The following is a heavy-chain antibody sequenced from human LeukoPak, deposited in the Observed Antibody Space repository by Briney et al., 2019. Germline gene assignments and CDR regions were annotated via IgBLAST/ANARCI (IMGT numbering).Heavy chain of an antibody. CDR3: ARHPLVLLWFGKVSWFDP. J-gene: IGHJ5*02. CDR2: INHSGST. D-gene: IGHD3-10*01. V-gene: IGHV4-39*01. Sequence: SETLSLTCTVSGGSISSSSYYWGWIRQPPGKGLEWIGEINHSGSTNYNPSLKSRVTISVDTSKNQFSLKLSSVTAADTAVYYCARHPLVLLWFGKVSWFDPWGQGTLVTVSS. CDR1: GGSISSSSYY.